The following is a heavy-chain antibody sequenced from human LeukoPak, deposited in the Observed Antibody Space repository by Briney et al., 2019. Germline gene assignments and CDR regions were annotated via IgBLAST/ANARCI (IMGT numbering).Heavy chain of an antibody. CDR2: IIPIFGTA. Sequence: SVKVSCKASGGTFSSYAISWVRQAPGQGLEWMGGIIPIFGTANYAQKFQGRVTITADKSTSTAYMELSSLRSEDTAVYYCATKSPTYDFWSGSNYYYYYMDVWGKGTTVTVSS. J-gene: IGHJ6*03. V-gene: IGHV1-69*06. CDR3: ATKSPTYDFWSGSNYYYYYMDV. CDR1: GGTFSSYA. D-gene: IGHD3-3*01.